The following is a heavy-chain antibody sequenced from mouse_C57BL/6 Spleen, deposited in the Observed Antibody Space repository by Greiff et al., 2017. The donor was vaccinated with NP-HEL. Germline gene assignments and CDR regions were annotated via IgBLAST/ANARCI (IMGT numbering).Heavy chain of an antibody. CDR1: GYTFTDYY. V-gene: IGHV1-76*01. Sequence: QVQLKESGAELVRPGASVKLSCKASGYTFTDYYINWVKQRPGQGLEWIARIYPGSGNTYYNEKFKGKATLTAEKSSSTAYMQLSSLTSEDSAVYFCARSGYYGSSYDYAMDYWGQGTSVTVSS. J-gene: IGHJ4*01. CDR2: IYPGSGNT. D-gene: IGHD1-1*01. CDR3: ARSGYYGSSYDYAMDY.